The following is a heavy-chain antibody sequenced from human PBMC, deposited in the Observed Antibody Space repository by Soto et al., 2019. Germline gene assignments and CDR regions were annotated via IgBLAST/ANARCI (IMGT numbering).Heavy chain of an antibody. Sequence: XSVKVTCRASGYPFTAYYMHWVRQAPGQGLEWMGWINPNSGDTNSAQKFQCWATMTRDTSISTAYVELSRLKSDDTAVYYCARTEGYFHGLDVWGLGTTVTVSS. V-gene: IGHV1-2*04. CDR3: ARTEGYFHGLDV. J-gene: IGHJ6*02. CDR1: GYPFTAYY. CDR2: INPNSGDT.